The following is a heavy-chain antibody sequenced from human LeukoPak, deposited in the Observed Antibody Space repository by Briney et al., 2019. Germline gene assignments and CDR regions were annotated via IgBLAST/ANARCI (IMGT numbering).Heavy chain of an antibody. D-gene: IGHD3-3*01. J-gene: IGHJ4*02. CDR3: AKDRYYDFWSGYQ. CDR1: GFTFSSYG. V-gene: IGHV3-23*01. Sequence: GGSLRLSCAASGFTFSSYGMHWVRQAPGKGLEWVSAISGSGGSTYYADSVKGRFTISRDNSKNTLYLQMNSLRAEDTAVYYCAKDRYYDFWSGYQWGQGTLVTVSS. CDR2: ISGSGGST.